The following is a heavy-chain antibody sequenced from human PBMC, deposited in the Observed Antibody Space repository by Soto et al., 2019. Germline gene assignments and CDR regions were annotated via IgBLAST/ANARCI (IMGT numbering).Heavy chain of an antibody. CDR2: ISDSGST. J-gene: IGHJ6*02. CDR1: GGSISRYY. D-gene: IGHD2-2*01. Sequence: TSETLSLTCTVSGGSISRYYWSWIRQPPGKGLEWIGYISDSGSTNYNPSLKSRVTVSVDTSKNQFSLKLSSVTAADTAVYYCARSNCISTSCYYYYYHGLDVWGQGTAVTVSS. CDR3: ARSNCISTSCYYYYYHGLDV. V-gene: IGHV4-59*01.